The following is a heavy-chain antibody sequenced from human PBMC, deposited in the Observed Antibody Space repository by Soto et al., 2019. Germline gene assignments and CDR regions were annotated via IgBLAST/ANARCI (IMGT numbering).Heavy chain of an antibody. CDR3: TRGGAIVVVTDPFDL. D-gene: IGHD2-21*02. J-gene: IGHJ5*02. V-gene: IGHV1-46*03. CDR2: INAGGGYT. CDR1: GYSFTNYY. Sequence: QVQLVQSGTEVKKPGASVKVSCKASGYSFTNYYMHWVRQAPGQGLEWMGTINAGGGYTTYAQRFWGRVTVTRDTSTSTVSMELSSLRYEDTALYYCTRGGAIVVVTDPFDLWGQGTLVTVSS.